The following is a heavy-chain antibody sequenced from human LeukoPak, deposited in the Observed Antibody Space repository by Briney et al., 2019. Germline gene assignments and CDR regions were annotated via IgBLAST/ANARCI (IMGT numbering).Heavy chain of an antibody. CDR2: IYPGDSDT. Sequence: GESLKISCKGSGYSFTSYWIGWVRQMPGKGLEWMGIIYPGDSDTRYSPSFQGQVTISADKSITTAYLQWSNLKASDTAIYYCARGRETRTSGWFKHWGQGTLVTVSS. CDR1: GYSFTSYW. J-gene: IGHJ4*02. D-gene: IGHD6-19*01. CDR3: ARGRETRTSGWFKH. V-gene: IGHV5-51*01.